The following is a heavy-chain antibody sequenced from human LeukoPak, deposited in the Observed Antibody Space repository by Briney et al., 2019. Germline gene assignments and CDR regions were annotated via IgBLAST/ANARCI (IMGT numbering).Heavy chain of an antibody. D-gene: IGHD2-2*01. CDR1: EYTFTSYY. V-gene: IGHV1-46*01. CDR2: INPSGGST. CDR3: ARALRYQLPGYYFDF. J-gene: IGHJ4*02. Sequence: ASVKVSCKASEYTFTSYYMHWVRQAPGQGLEWMGIINPSGGSTSYAQKFQGRVTMTRDTSTSTVYMELSSLRSEDTAIYYCARALRYQLPGYYFDFWGQGTLVTVSS.